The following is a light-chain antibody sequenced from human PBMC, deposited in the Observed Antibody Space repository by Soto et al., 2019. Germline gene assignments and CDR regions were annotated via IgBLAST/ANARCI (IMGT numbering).Light chain of an antibody. CDR1: QSISSL. CDR2: GAS. CDR3: LKYGSSPGWT. V-gene: IGKV3-20*01. Sequence: EIVMTQSPATLSVSPGERATLSCRASQSISSLLAWYQQKPGQAPRLLIYGASNRATGIPARFSGSGSGTDFTLTIGRLDPEDFAVYYCLKYGSSPGWTFGPGTKVDI. J-gene: IGKJ1*01.